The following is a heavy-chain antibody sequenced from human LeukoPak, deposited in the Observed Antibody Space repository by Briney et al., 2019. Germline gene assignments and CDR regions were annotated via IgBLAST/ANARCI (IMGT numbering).Heavy chain of an antibody. J-gene: IGHJ5*02. V-gene: IGHV4-39*07. CDR2: IYYSGST. Sequence: SETLSLTCTVSGGSISSSSYYWGWIRQPPGKGLVWIGSIYYSGSTYYNPSLKSRVTISVDTSKNQFSLKLSSVTAADTAVYYCARDPSITGMYNWFDPWGQGTLVTVSS. CDR1: GGSISSSSYY. CDR3: ARDPSITGMYNWFDP. D-gene: IGHD1-20*01.